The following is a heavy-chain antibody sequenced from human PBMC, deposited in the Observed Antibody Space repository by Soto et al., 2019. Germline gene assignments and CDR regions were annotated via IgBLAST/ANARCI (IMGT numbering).Heavy chain of an antibody. CDR3: ARGRSRYGGNGDAFDI. Sequence: QVQLQESGPGLVKPTQTLSLTCTVSGGSISSGGYYWSWIRQHPGKGLEWIGYIYYSGSTYYNPYLKSRVTISVDTSKNQFSLKLSSVTAADTAVYYCARGRSRYGGNGDAFDIWGQGTMVTVSS. D-gene: IGHD2-15*01. CDR2: IYYSGST. CDR1: GGSISSGGYY. J-gene: IGHJ3*02. V-gene: IGHV4-31*03.